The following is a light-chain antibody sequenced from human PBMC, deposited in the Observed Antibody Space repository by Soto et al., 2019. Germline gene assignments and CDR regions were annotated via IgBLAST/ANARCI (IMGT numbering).Light chain of an antibody. V-gene: IGLV4-69*01. CDR1: SGHSSYA. CDR2: LNSDGSH. J-gene: IGLJ2*01. Sequence: QSVLTQSPSASVSLGASVKLTCTLSSGHSSYAIAWHQQQPEKGPRYLMKLNSDGSHSKGDGIPDRFSGSSSGAERYLTISSLQSEDEADYYCQTWGSGTVVFGGGTKLTVL. CDR3: QTWGSGTVV.